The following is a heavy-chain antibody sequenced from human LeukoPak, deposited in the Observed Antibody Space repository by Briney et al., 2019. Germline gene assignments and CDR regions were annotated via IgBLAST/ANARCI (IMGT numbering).Heavy chain of an antibody. Sequence: GASVKVSCKASGYTYTDYYMHWVRQAPGQGLEWMGWINPNSGGTNYAQKFQGRVTMTRDTSISTAYMELSRLRSDDTAVYYCARLAWRDIVVVPAATHFDYWGQGTLVTVSS. V-gene: IGHV1-2*02. D-gene: IGHD2-2*01. CDR2: INPNSGGT. J-gene: IGHJ4*02. CDR1: GYTYTDYY. CDR3: ARLAWRDIVVVPAATHFDY.